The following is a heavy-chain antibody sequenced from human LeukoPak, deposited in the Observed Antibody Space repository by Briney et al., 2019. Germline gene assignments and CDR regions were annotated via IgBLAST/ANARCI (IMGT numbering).Heavy chain of an antibody. CDR2: IYSGGIT. Sequence: FTVXXNYMSWVRQAPGKGLEWVSVIYSGGITYYSDSVKGRFTISRDNSKNTLYLQMDSPRVEDTAVYYCAKAFKSAYDYGPTDSWGQGTLVTVSS. J-gene: IGHJ4*02. V-gene: IGHV3-53*01. D-gene: IGHD5-12*01. CDR1: FTVXXNY. CDR3: AKAFKSAYDYGPTDS.